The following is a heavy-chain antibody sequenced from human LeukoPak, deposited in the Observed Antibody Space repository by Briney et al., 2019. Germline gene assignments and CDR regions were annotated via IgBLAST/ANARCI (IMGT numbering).Heavy chain of an antibody. CDR1: GYSISSGYY. J-gene: IGHJ4*02. Sequence: SETLSLTCTVSGYSISSGYYWGWIRQPPGKGLDWIGSIYHSASTYYNPSLKSRVTISVDTSKNQFSLKLSSVTAADTAVYYCARAGGSGSYCDYWGQGTLVTVSS. D-gene: IGHD1-26*01. V-gene: IGHV4-38-2*02. CDR3: ARAGGSGSYCDY. CDR2: IYHSAST.